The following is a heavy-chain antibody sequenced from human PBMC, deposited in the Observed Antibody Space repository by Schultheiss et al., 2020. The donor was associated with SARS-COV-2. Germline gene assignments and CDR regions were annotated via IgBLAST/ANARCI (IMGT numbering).Heavy chain of an antibody. CDR2: ISSSSSYI. CDR1: GFTFSSYS. D-gene: IGHD3/OR15-3a*01. V-gene: IGHV3-21*01. CDR3: AKDLDSRGDYYYALDV. J-gene: IGHJ6*02. Sequence: GGSLRPSCAASGFTFSSYSMNWVRQAPGKGLEWVSSISSSSSYIYYADSVKGRFTISRDNSRNTVYLQVNSLRTEDTAIYYCAKDLDSRGDYYYALDVWGQGTTVTVSS.